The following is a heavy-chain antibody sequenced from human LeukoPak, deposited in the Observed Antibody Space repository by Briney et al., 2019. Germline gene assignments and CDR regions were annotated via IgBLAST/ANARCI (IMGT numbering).Heavy chain of an antibody. Sequence: PSETLSLTCAVSGDSISSSNWWSWVRQPPGKGLEWIGEIFHSGSTNYNPSLKSRVTISIDKSKNQFSLKLSSVTAADTAVYYCARALMDCSSTSCYPAWYYYYYGMDVWGQGTTVTVSS. CDR3: ARALMDCSSTSCYPAWYYYYYGMDV. J-gene: IGHJ6*02. V-gene: IGHV4-4*02. CDR2: IFHSGST. CDR1: GDSISSSNW. D-gene: IGHD2-2*01.